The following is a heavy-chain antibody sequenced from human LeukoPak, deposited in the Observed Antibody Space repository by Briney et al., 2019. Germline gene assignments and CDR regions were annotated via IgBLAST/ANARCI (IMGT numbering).Heavy chain of an antibody. CDR1: GFTFSYHG. D-gene: IGHD3-10*01. CDR3: AKDDAWLRFGE. V-gene: IGHV3-23*01. J-gene: IGHJ4*02. CDR2: ISPSGDIT. Sequence: GGSLRLSCAASGFTFSYHGMNWVRQAPGKGLEWVSGISPSGDITYYADSVKGRFTISRDNSKNTLYLEVISLTAEDTAVYYCAKDDAWLRFGEWSQGTLVTVSS.